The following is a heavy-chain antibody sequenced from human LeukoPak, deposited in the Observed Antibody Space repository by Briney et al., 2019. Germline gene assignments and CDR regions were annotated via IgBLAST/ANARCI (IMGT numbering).Heavy chain of an antibody. CDR2: INPGDSDF. V-gene: IGHV5-51*01. CDR1: GYSFTTYW. CDR3: ARQGGGYSSSWYSAFDI. J-gene: IGHJ3*02. Sequence: GESLKISCKASGYSFTTYWIGWVRQMPGEGLEWMGIINPGDSDFRYGPSFQGQVTVSADKSISTVYLYWSSLKASDTAMYYCARQGGGYSSSWYSAFDIWGQGTMVTVSS. D-gene: IGHD6-13*01.